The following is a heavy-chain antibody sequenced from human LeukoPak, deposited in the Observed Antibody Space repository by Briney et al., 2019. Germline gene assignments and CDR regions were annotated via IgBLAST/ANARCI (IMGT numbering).Heavy chain of an antibody. CDR1: GGSVSSSSYY. CDR2: IYYSGST. CDR3: ARIYCGGDCRGYYYHYYMDV. V-gene: IGHV4-39*07. Sequence: SETLSLTCTVSGGSVSSSSYYWGWIRQPPGKGLEWIGSIYYSGSTYYNPSLKSRVSISVDTSKNQFSLKLSSVTAADTAAYYCARIYCGGDCRGYYYHYYMDVWGKGTTVTISS. J-gene: IGHJ6*03. D-gene: IGHD2-21*02.